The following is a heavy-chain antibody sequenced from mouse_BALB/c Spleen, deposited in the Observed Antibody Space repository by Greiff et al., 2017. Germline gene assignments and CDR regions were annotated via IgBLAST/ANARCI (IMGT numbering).Heavy chain of an antibody. V-gene: IGHV7-1*02. D-gene: IGHD3-2*01. J-gene: IGHJ3*01. CDR2: SRNKANDYTT. CDR3: ARDEEGIDSSGLAY. CDR1: GFTFSDFY. Sequence: EVKVVESGGGLVQPGGSLRLSCATSGFTFSDFYMEWVRQPPGKRLEWIAASRNKANDYTTEYSASVKGRFIVSRDTSQSILYLQMNALRAEDTAIYYCARDEEGIDSSGLAYWGQGTLVTVSA.